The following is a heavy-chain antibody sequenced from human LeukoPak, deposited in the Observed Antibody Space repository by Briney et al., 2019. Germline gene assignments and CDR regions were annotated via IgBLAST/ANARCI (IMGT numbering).Heavy chain of an antibody. CDR2: IYTSGSA. D-gene: IGHD6-19*01. Sequence: SETLSLTCSVSGGSISSYSWSWIRQPPGKGLEWIGYIYTSGSANYNPSLKGRVTISLDTSRNQFSLKLTSVTAADTAVYYCARWAVAAIDYYHYYMDVWGKGTTVAVS. CDR3: ARWAVAAIDYYHYYMDV. J-gene: IGHJ6*03. CDR1: GGSISSYS. V-gene: IGHV4-4*09.